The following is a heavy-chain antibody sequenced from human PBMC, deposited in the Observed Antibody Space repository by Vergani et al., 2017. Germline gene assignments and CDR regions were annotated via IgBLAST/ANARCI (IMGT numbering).Heavy chain of an antibody. CDR2: IWSKPHGGTT. V-gene: IGHV3-49*04. Sequence: EVHLVESGGGLVQPGRSLRLSCSGSGFTLGDYAMTWVRQAPGKGLEWVAFIWSKPHGGTTEYAASVKGRFTISRDDSKSIAYLQMSSLKAEDTAVYYCTTGFPGSSWSTYWGQGTLVTVSS. D-gene: IGHD6-13*01. CDR3: TTGFPGSSWSTY. CDR1: GFTLGDYA. J-gene: IGHJ4*01.